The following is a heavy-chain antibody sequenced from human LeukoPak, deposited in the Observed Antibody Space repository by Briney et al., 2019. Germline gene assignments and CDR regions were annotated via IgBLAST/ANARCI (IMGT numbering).Heavy chain of an antibody. Sequence: GGSLRLSCAASGFTVSSNYMSWVRQAPGKGLEWVSVIYSGGSTYYADSVKGRFTISRDNSKNTLYLQMNSLRAEDTAVYYCARRGDSSGWSRVPYYYYMDVWGKGTTVTVSS. CDR2: IYSGGST. CDR3: ARRGDSSGWSRVPYYYYMDV. D-gene: IGHD6-19*01. V-gene: IGHV3-53*01. J-gene: IGHJ6*03. CDR1: GFTVSSNY.